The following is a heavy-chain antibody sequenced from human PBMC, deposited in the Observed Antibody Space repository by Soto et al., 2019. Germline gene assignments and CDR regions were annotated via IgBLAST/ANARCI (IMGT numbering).Heavy chain of an antibody. J-gene: IGHJ4*02. CDR1: GFTFSSYG. CDR2: ISYDGSNK. D-gene: IGHD3-22*01. CDR3: AKDGVVSYYYDSSGYYYLDY. Sequence: ESGGGVVQPGRSLRLSCAASGFTFSSYGMHWVRQAPGKGLEWVAVISYDGSNKYYADSVKGRFTISRDNSKNTLYLQMNSLRAEDTAVYYCAKDGVVSYYYDSSGYYYLDYWGQGTLVTVSS. V-gene: IGHV3-30*18.